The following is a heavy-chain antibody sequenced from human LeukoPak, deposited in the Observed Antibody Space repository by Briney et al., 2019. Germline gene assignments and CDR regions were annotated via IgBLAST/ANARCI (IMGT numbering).Heavy chain of an antibody. CDR3: ARGYCSNGVCYRGGIDY. V-gene: IGHV3-48*03. CDR1: GFTFSSYE. CDR2: ISSSNSTI. Sequence: PGGSLRLSCAASGFTFSSYEMNWVRQAPGKGLEWVSSISSSNSTIYYADSVKGRFTISRDNAKNSLYLQMNSLRAEDTALYYCARGYCSNGVCYRGGIDYWGQGTLVTVSS. J-gene: IGHJ4*02. D-gene: IGHD2-8*01.